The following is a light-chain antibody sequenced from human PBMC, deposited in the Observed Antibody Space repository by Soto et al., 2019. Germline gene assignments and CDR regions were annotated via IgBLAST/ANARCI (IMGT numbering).Light chain of an antibody. CDR1: SRDVGSYNL. CDR2: EGS. J-gene: IGLJ3*02. Sequence: QSALTQPASVSGSPGQSITISCTGSSRDVGSYNLVSWYQQHPGKAPKLMIYEGSKRPSGVSNRFSGSKSGNTASLTISGLQAEDEADYYCCSYTDGSASVVFGEGTKLTVL. CDR3: CSYTDGSASVV. V-gene: IGLV2-23*01.